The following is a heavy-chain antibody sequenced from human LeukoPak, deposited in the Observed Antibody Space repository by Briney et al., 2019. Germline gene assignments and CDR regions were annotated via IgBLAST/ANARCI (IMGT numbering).Heavy chain of an antibody. V-gene: IGHV3-7*05. Sequence: GGSLRLSCEASGLTFSIYWMSWIRQAPGKGLEWVANIKRDGNEKFYVDSVKGRFTISRDDANNSLYLQMNGLRAEDTAVYYCARILAFSGSWGYFDYWGQGALVTVSS. CDR2: IKRDGNEK. CDR3: ARILAFSGSWGYFDY. D-gene: IGHD6-13*01. J-gene: IGHJ4*02. CDR1: GLTFSIYW.